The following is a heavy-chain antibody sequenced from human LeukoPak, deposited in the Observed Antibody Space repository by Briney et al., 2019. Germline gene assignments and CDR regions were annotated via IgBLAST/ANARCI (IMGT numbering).Heavy chain of an antibody. CDR3: ARTYSSSRPFDY. CDR1: GGSMSSYC. V-gene: IGHV4-4*09. J-gene: IGHJ4*02. CDR2: IYTSGST. D-gene: IGHD6-13*01. Sequence: PSETLSLIYPDSGGSMSSYCWSWIRQPPGKGQEWIGYIYTSGSTNYNPSLKSRVTISVDTSKNQFSLKLSSVTAADTAVYYRARTYSSSRPFDYWGQGTLVTVSS.